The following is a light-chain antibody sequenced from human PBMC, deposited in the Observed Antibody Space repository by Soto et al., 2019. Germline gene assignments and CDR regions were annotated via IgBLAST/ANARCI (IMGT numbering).Light chain of an antibody. Sequence: DIQMTQSPSSLSASVVDRVTITCLASQGISNYLAWYQQKPGKVPKLLIYAASTLQSGVPSRFSGSGSGTYFTLTISSLQPEDVATYYCQKYNSAPWTFGQGTKVDIK. CDR2: AAS. V-gene: IGKV1-27*01. CDR1: QGISNY. J-gene: IGKJ1*01. CDR3: QKYNSAPWT.